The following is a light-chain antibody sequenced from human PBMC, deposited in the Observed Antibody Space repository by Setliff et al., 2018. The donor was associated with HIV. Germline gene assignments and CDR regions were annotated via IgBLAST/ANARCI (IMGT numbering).Light chain of an antibody. CDR2: DVT. J-gene: IGLJ1*01. CDR3: SSYTASSTLYV. Sequence: QSVLTQPASVPGSSGQSITIPCTGSASDVGGYNYVSWYQQQRGKATKLIIYDVTHRPSGVSHRFSASKSGNTVSLTISGLQAEDEADDFCSSYTASSTLYVFGTGTKVTVL. V-gene: IGLV2-14*03. CDR1: ASDVGGYNY.